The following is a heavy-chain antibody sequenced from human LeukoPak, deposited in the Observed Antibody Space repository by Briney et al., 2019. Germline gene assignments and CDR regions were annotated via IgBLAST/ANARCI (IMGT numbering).Heavy chain of an antibody. D-gene: IGHD7-27*01. V-gene: IGHV4-34*01. CDR1: GGSFSGYY. CDR2: INHSGST. J-gene: IGHJ4*02. Sequence: PSETLSLTCAVSGGSFSGYYWSWIRQPPGKGLEWIGEINHSGSTNYNPSLKSRVTISVDTSKNQFSLKLSSVTAADTAVYYCARGGDSDSNWGQGTLVTVSS. CDR3: ARGGDSDSN.